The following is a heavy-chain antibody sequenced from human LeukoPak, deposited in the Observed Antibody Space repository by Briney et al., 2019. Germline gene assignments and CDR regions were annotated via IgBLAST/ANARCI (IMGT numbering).Heavy chain of an antibody. Sequence: GGSLRLSCAASGFTFSTYAMSWVRQAPGKGLEWVSSISSTSAYIHYADSVKGRFTISRDNTDNVVYLQMNSLGAEDTAVYYCARVAVAGPTGWFDPWGQGTLVTVSS. CDR3: ARVAVAGPTGWFDP. CDR1: GFTFSTYA. J-gene: IGHJ5*02. CDR2: ISSTSAYI. V-gene: IGHV3-21*01. D-gene: IGHD6-19*01.